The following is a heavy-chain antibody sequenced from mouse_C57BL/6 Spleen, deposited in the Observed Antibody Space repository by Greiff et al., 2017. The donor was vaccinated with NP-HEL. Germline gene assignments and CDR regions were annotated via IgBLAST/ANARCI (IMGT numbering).Heavy chain of an antibody. D-gene: IGHD2-2*01. CDR3: ANDGDDEAY. J-gene: IGHJ3*01. Sequence: EVQGVESGGGLVKPGGSLKLSCAASGFTFSDYGMHWVRQAPEKGLEWVAYISSGSSTIYYADTVKGRFTISRDNAKNTLFLQMTSLRSEDTAMYYCANDGDDEAYWGQGTLVTVSA. CDR2: ISSGSSTI. V-gene: IGHV5-17*01. CDR1: GFTFSDYG.